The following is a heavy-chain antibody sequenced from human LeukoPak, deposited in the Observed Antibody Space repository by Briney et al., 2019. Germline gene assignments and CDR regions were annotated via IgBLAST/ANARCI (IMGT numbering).Heavy chain of an antibody. CDR2: VGYDGGP. CDR1: DDSITSLNRY. Sequence: SETLSLTCTVSDDSITSLNRYWGWIRQPPGKGLEWLGSVGYDGGPYHNPSLASRVTMSIDSSRNQFSLSLTSLTAADTAVYYCARVNECSSSSCFTSWFDPWGQGTLVTVSS. D-gene: IGHD2-2*02. J-gene: IGHJ5*02. CDR3: ARVNECSSSSCFTSWFDP. V-gene: IGHV4-39*07.